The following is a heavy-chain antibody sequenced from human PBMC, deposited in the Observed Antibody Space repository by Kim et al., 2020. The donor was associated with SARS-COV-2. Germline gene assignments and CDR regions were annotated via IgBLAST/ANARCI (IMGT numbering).Heavy chain of an antibody. V-gene: IGHV1-2*02. Sequence: ASVKVSCKASGYTFTGYNIHWVRQAPGQGLEWMAWIDINSGGTNYAQKFQDRVTMTRDTSINTTYMELRSLRSDDTAAYFCARGDTVVASRYYYAMDVWGQRTTVTVSS. D-gene: IGHD5-18*01. CDR1: GYTFTGYN. CDR3: ARGDTVVASRYYYAMDV. CDR2: IDINSGGT. J-gene: IGHJ6*02.